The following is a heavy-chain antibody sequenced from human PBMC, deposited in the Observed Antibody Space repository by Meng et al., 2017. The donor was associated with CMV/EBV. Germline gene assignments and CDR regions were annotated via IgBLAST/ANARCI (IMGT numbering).Heavy chain of an antibody. D-gene: IGHD5-18*01. CDR3: AKTTEYSYGYFDY. J-gene: IGHJ4*02. V-gene: IGHV3-30*18. Sequence: CAASGFTFSNYGMHWVRQAPGKGLEWVALMAYDGNNNKYADSVKGRFTISRDNSKNTLYLQMNSLRAEDTAVYYCAKTTEYSYGYFDYWGQGPLITVSS. CDR2: MAYDGNNN. CDR1: GFTFSNYG.